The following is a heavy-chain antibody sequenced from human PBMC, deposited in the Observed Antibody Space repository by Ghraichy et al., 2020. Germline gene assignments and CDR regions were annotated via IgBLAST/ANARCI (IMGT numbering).Heavy chain of an antibody. V-gene: IGHV4-39*01. CDR2: IYYSGST. CDR3: SRSPKHIYYISSWYVIFDF. Sequence: EWIGNIYYSGSTYYNPSLNIRVTISVDPSNNQFSLKLSTVTAADTAVYYCSRSPKHIYYISSWYVIFDFLCQGPLVTASS. D-gene: IGHD6-13*01. J-gene: IGHJ4*02.